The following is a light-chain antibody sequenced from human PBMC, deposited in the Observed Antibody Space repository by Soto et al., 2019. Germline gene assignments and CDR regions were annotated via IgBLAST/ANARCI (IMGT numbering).Light chain of an antibody. CDR2: AAS. V-gene: IGKV3-20*01. J-gene: IGKJ1*01. CDR1: QSVSNSF. Sequence: EVVLTQSPGTLSLSPGERASLSCRASQSVSNSFLAWYQQKPGQSPRLLIYAASARAIGIPDRFSGSGSETDFTLTITRLEPEDFAMYYCQQYSSSRTFGQGTKVDIK. CDR3: QQYSSSRT.